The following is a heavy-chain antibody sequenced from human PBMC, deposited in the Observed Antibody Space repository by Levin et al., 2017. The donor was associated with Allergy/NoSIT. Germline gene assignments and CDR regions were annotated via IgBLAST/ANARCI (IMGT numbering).Heavy chain of an antibody. V-gene: IGHV3-15*01. D-gene: IGHD6-13*01. Sequence: MPGGSLRLSCAASGFTFSNAWMSWVRQAPGKGLEWVGRIKSKTDGGTTDYAAPVKGRFTISRDDSRNTLYLQMNSLKTEDTAVYFCTTDIEFKTAAGWLDIWGQGTMVTVSS. J-gene: IGHJ3*02. CDR3: TTDIEFKTAAGWLDI. CDR2: IKSKTDGGTT. CDR1: GFTFSNAW.